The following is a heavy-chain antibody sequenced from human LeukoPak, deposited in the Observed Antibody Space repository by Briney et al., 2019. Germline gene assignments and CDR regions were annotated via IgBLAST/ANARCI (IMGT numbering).Heavy chain of an antibody. Sequence: GGSLRLSCAASGFTFSNAWMSWVRQAPGKGLEWVSVIYSGGSTYYADSVKGRFTISRDNSKNTLYLQMNSLRAEDTAVYYCARALTTVENYYYGMDVWGQGTTVTVSS. V-gene: IGHV3-66*01. CDR1: GFTFSNAW. J-gene: IGHJ6*02. CDR3: ARALTTVENYYYGMDV. CDR2: IYSGGST. D-gene: IGHD4-23*01.